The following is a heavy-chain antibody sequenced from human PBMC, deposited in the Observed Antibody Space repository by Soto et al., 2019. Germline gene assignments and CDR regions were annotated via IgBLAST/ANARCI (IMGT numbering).Heavy chain of an antibody. CDR1: GGTFSSYA. D-gene: IGHD7-27*01. CDR3: ARGSANWGLHAFDI. CDR2: IIPIFGIA. V-gene: IGHV1-69*10. Sequence: ASVKVSCKASGGTFSSYAISWVRQAPGQGLEWMGGIIPIFGIANYAQKFQGRVTITADKSTSTAYMELSSLRSEDTAVYYCARGSANWGLHAFDIWGQGTMVTVSS. J-gene: IGHJ3*02.